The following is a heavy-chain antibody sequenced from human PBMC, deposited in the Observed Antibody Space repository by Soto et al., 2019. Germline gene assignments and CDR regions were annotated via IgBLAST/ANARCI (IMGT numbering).Heavy chain of an antibody. Sequence: QVQLQESGPGLVKPSETLSLTCTVSGGSISGYYWNWIRQPPGKGLEWIGYIYYSGSTNYNPSLTSRVTMAVDTSKNQFSLKLSSVTAADTAVYYCARESEGSFDYWGQGTLVTVSS. V-gene: IGHV4-59*01. CDR2: IYYSGST. CDR1: GGSISGYY. J-gene: IGHJ4*02. CDR3: ARESEGSFDY.